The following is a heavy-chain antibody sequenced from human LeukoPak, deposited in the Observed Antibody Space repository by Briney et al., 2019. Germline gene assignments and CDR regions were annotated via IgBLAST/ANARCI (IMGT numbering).Heavy chain of an antibody. CDR3: ARVLSSSHPDGYYYYYMDV. V-gene: IGHV1-18*01. CDR2: ISAYNGNT. J-gene: IGHJ6*03. D-gene: IGHD6-13*01. Sequence: ASVKVSCKASGYTFTSYGISWVRQAPGQGLEWMGWISAYNGNTNYAQKLQGRVTMTTDTSTSTAYVEMRSLRSDDTAVYYCARVLSSSHPDGYYYYYMDVWGTGTTVTVSS. CDR1: GYTFTSYG.